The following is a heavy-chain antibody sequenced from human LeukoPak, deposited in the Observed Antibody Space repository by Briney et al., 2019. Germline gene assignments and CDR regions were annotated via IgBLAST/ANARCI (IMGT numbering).Heavy chain of an antibody. V-gene: IGHV1-18*01. CDR2: INSYNGNT. Sequence: ASVKVSCKASGYIFTSYGISWVRQAPGQGLEWMGWINSYNGNTKYTQKVQGRVTMTIDTSTSTAYMELRSLRSDDTAVYYCARDLLAYQLLTLYNWFDPWGQGTLVTVSS. CDR1: GYIFTSYG. CDR3: ARDLLAYQLLTLYNWFDP. D-gene: IGHD2-2*01. J-gene: IGHJ5*02.